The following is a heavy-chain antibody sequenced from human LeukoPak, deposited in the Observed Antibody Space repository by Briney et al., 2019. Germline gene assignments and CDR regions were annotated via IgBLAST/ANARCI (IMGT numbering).Heavy chain of an antibody. Sequence: ASVKVSCKASGYTFTSYGISWVRQAPGQGLEWMGWISAYNGNTNYAQKLQGRVTMTTDTSTSTAYMELRSLGSDDTAVYYCARVGSGYYWGYYYGMDVWGQGTTVTVSS. V-gene: IGHV1-18*01. CDR1: GYTFTSYG. D-gene: IGHD3-22*01. J-gene: IGHJ6*02. CDR3: ARVGSGYYWGYYYGMDV. CDR2: ISAYNGNT.